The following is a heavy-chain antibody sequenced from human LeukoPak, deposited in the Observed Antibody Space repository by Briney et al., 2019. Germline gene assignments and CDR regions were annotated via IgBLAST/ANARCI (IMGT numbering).Heavy chain of an antibody. CDR3: ARVRYGDYVRYFDY. CDR2: INSDVSST. Sequence: GGSLRLSCAASGFTFSSYWMHWVRHAPGKGLVWVSRINSDVSSTSYADSVKGRFTISRDNAKNTLYLQMNSLRAEDTAVYYCARVRYGDYVRYFDYWGQGTLVTVSS. J-gene: IGHJ4*02. CDR1: GFTFSSYW. D-gene: IGHD4-17*01. V-gene: IGHV3-74*01.